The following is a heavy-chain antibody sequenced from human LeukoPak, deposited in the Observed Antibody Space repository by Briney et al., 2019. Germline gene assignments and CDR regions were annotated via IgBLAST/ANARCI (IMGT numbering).Heavy chain of an antibody. J-gene: IGHJ3*02. V-gene: IGHV4-39*07. CDR3: ARGIAFDI. CDR1: GGSISSGSYY. Sequence: SETLSLTCTVSGGSISSGSYYWSWIRQPPGKGLEWIGEINHSGSTNYNPSLKSRVTISVDTSKNQFSLKLSSVTAADTAVYYCARGIAFDIWGQGTMVTVSS. CDR2: INHSGST.